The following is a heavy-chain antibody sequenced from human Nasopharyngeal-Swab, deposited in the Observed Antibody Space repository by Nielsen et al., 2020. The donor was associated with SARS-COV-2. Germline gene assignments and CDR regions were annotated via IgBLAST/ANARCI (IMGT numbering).Heavy chain of an antibody. J-gene: IGHJ6*02. Sequence: ASVKVSCKVSGYTLTELSMHWVRQAPGKGLEWMGGFDPEDGETIYAQKFQGRVTMTEDTSTDTAYMELSSLRSEDTAVYYCTTAGNIVATITDYYYGMDVWGQGTTVTVSS. CDR2: FDPEDGET. CDR1: GYTLTELS. V-gene: IGHV1-24*01. CDR3: TTAGNIVATITDYYYGMDV. D-gene: IGHD5-12*01.